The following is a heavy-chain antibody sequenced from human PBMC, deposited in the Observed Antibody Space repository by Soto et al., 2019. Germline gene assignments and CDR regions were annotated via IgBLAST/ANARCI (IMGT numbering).Heavy chain of an antibody. D-gene: IGHD3-10*01. CDR1: GGTFSSYA. V-gene: IGHV1-69*12. J-gene: IGHJ6*02. Sequence: QVQLVQSGAEVKKPGSSVKVSCKASGGTFSSYAISWVRQAPGQGLEWMGGIIPIFGTANYAQKFQGRVTLTADESTSTASLELRSLRSEGTGVYYCAPGEGSGSDYGMDVWGQGTTVTVSS. CDR2: IIPIFGTA. CDR3: APGEGSGSDYGMDV.